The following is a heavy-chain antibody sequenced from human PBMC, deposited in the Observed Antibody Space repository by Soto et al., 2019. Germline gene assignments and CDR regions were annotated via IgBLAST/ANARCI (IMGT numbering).Heavy chain of an antibody. J-gene: IGHJ5*02. Sequence: GGSLRLSCAASGFTISTYAMTWVRQAPGKGLECASGVTGSGGQIHYADSVKGRFTISKDNSKNTLYLQMSSLREEDTALYYCAKDAVYKDGLWPMDSWGQGPLVTVSS. CDR3: AKDAVYKDGLWPMDS. D-gene: IGHD2-21*01. V-gene: IGHV3-23*01. CDR2: VTGSGGQI. CDR1: GFTISTYA.